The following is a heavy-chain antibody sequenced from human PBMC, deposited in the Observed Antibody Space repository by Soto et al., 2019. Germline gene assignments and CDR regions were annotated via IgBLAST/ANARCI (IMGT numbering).Heavy chain of an antibody. J-gene: IGHJ4*02. CDR3: LAGETNSFDS. Sequence: EVQLVESGGGLVQPGGSLRLSCAGSGLTLSRYWMHWVRQGPGKGLVWVSRINSDGGSTTYADSVKGRFTISRDNAKNTVDLKMNSLRAEDTAVYYCLAGETNSFDSWGQGTLVTVSS. D-gene: IGHD3-10*01. V-gene: IGHV3-74*01. CDR1: GLTLSRYW. CDR2: INSDGGST.